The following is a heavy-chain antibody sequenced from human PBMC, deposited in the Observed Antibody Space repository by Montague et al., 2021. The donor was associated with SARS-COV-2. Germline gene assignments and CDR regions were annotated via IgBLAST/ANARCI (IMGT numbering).Heavy chain of an antibody. CDR3: AKDTGFRQLGAVGVSYFDY. V-gene: IGHV3-9*01. CDR2: INWNSGSV. J-gene: IGHJ4*02. CDR1: GFTFDDYG. Sequence: SLRLSCAASGFTFDDYGVHWVRQAPGKGLEWVSGINWNSGSVGYADSVKGRFTISRDSAKKSLYLQMNSLKPEDTALYYCAKDTGFRQLGAVGVSYFDYWGQGTLVIVSS. D-gene: IGHD3-10*01.